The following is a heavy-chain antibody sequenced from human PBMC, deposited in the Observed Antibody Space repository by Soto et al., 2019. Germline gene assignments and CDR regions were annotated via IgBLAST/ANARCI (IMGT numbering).Heavy chain of an antibody. CDR1: GGSISSYY. V-gene: IGHV4-59*01. CDR3: ARVTRGSGTSDY. Sequence: PSETLSLTCTVSGGSISSYYWSWIRQPPGKGLEWIGYIYYSGSTNYNPSLKSRVTISVDTSKNQFSLKLSSVTAADTAVYYCARVTRGSGTSDYWGQGTLVTVSS. J-gene: IGHJ4*02. D-gene: IGHD3-16*01. CDR2: IYYSGST.